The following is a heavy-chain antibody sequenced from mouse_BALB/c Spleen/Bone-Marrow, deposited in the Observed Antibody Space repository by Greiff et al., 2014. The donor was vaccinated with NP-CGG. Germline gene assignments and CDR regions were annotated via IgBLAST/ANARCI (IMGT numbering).Heavy chain of an antibody. J-gene: IGHJ3*01. D-gene: IGHD2-14*01. V-gene: IGHV14-3*02. Sequence: VQLQQSGAELVKPGASVKLSCTASGFNIKDTYMHWVKQRPEQGLEWIGRIDPANGNTKYDPKFQGKATITADTSSNTAYLQLSSLISEDTAVYYCAAYYRYLAWFAYWGQGTLVTVSA. CDR2: IDPANGNT. CDR3: AAYYRYLAWFAY. CDR1: GFNIKDTY.